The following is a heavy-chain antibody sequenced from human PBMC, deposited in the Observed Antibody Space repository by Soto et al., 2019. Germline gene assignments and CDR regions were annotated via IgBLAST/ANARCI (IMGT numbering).Heavy chain of an antibody. D-gene: IGHD3-3*01. CDR3: ARGGGVGVAGSAAFDM. CDR2: INPATGAA. J-gene: IGHJ3*02. V-gene: IGHV1-2*02. Sequence: QLHLVQSGAVVKKPGASVTVSCSASGYPVTAYYMHWVRQAPGRGLEWMGGINPATGAAKYTQTFQGRVTMTRDTSTSKVFMERGGLTSEDTAVFYCARGGGVGVAGSAAFDMWGQGTLVTVSS. CDR1: GYPVTAYY.